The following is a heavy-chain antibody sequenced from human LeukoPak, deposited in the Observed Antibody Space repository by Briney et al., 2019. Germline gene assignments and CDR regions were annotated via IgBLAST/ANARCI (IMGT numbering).Heavy chain of an antibody. CDR3: ARDSAYDSCGYRF. V-gene: IGHV3-53*01. J-gene: IGHJ4*02. Sequence: GGALRLSCAASGFLVSSNYMSWVRQAPGKGLEWVSIIYSDGSAYYADSVKGRFTISRDNSNNTLYLQMNSLRAEDTAVYYCARDSAYDSCGYRFWGQGTLVTVSA. D-gene: IGHD3-22*01. CDR2: IYSDGSA. CDR1: GFLVSSNY.